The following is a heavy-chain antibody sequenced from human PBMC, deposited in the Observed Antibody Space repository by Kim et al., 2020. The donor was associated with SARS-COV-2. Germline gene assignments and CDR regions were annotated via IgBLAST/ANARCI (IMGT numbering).Heavy chain of an antibody. Sequence: GESLKISCKGSGYSFTSYWISWVRQMPGKGLEWMGRIDPSDSYTNYSPSFQGHVTISTDKSISTAYLQWSSLKASDTAMYYCARHPQSHNYYDGSGYYYPNAFDIWGQGTKVTVSS. V-gene: IGHV5-10-1*01. D-gene: IGHD3-22*01. CDR3: ARHPQSHNYYDGSGYYYPNAFDI. CDR1: GYSFTSYW. J-gene: IGHJ3*02. CDR2: IDPSDSYT.